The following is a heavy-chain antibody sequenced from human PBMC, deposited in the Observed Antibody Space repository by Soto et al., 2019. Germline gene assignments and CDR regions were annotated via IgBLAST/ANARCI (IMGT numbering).Heavy chain of an antibody. Sequence: GFTFRSYEINLVLQAPWKGLDLGSYISSSVSTIYYSDSVKGRFTISRDNAKNSLYLQMNSLRAEDTAVYYCARESYYYDSSGYYCWGQGTLVTVSS. V-gene: IGHV3-48*03. CDR3: ARESYYYDSSGYYC. CDR1: GFTFRSYE. J-gene: IGHJ4*02. CDR2: ISSSVSTI. D-gene: IGHD3-22*01.